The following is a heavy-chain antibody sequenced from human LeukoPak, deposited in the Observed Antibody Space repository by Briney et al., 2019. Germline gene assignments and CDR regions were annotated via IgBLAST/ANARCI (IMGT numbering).Heavy chain of an antibody. D-gene: IGHD2-15*01. Sequence: SETLSLSCAVCGGSFSGYYWSWIRQPPGKGLEWLGEINHSGSTDYNPSLKSRVTISVDTSKNQFSLKLSSVTAADTAVYYCARGPRVRLYCSGGSCYSTYFDYWGQGTLVTVSS. CDR2: INHSGST. CDR1: GGSFSGYY. CDR3: ARGPRVRLYCSGGSCYSTYFDY. V-gene: IGHV4-34*01. J-gene: IGHJ4*02.